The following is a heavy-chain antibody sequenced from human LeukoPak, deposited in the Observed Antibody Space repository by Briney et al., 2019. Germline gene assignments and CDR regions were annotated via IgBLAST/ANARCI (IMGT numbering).Heavy chain of an antibody. CDR1: GFTFSSYS. CDR2: ISSSSSYI. CDR3: APASIAAAGYSFAY. Sequence: GGSLRLSCAASGFTFSSYSMNWVRQAPGKGLEWVSSISSSSSYIYYADSVKGRFTISRDNAKNSLYLQMNSLRAEDTAVYYCAPASIAAAGYSFAYWGQGTLVTVSS. J-gene: IGHJ4*02. V-gene: IGHV3-21*01. D-gene: IGHD6-13*01.